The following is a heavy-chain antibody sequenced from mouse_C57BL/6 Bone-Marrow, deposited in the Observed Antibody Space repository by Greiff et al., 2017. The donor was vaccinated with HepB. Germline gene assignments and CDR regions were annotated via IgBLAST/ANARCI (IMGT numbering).Heavy chain of an antibody. V-gene: IGHV1-69*01. Sequence: QVQLQQPGAELVMPGASVKLSCKASGYTFTSYWMHWVKQRPGQGLEWIGEIDPSDSYTNYNQKLKGKSTLTVDKSSSTAYMQLSSLTSEDSAVYYCARVWLLWYFDVWGTGTTVTVSS. CDR3: ARVWLLWYFDV. J-gene: IGHJ1*03. CDR1: GYTFTSYW. D-gene: IGHD2-2*01. CDR2: IDPSDSYT.